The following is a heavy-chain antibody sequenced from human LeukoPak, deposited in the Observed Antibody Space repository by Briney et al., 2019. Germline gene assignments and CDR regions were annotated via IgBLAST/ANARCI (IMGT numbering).Heavy chain of an antibody. CDR3: GTRFDILTGYYGDFDY. V-gene: IGHV1-3*01. J-gene: IGHJ4*02. CDR1: GYTFTSYG. D-gene: IGHD3-9*01. CDR2: INAGNGNT. Sequence: ASVKVSCTASGYTFTSYGISWVRQAPGQRLEWMGWINAGNGNTKYSQKFQDRVTITRDTSASTAYMELSSLRSEDTAVYYCGTRFDILTGYYGDFDYWGQGTLVTVSS.